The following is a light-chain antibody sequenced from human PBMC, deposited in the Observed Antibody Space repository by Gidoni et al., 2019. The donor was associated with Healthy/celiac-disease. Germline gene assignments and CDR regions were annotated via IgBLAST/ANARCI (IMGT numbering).Light chain of an antibody. CDR2: EVS. CDR3: CSYAGSSTLYV. Sequence: QSALTQPASVSGSPGQSITISCTGTSSDVGSYNLVSWYQQHPGKAPKVMIYEVSKRPSGVSNRFSGSKSGNTASLTISGLQAEDEADYYCCSYAGSSTLYVFGTGTKVXVX. J-gene: IGLJ1*01. CDR1: SSDVGSYNL. V-gene: IGLV2-23*02.